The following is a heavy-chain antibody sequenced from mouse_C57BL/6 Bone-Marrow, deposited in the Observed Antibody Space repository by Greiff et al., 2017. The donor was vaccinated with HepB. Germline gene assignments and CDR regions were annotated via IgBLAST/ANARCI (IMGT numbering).Heavy chain of an antibody. CDR1: GYTFTSYW. CDR3: ARRGYFFMDY. J-gene: IGHJ4*01. V-gene: IGHV1-64*01. CDR2: IHPNSGST. Sequence: QVQLQQPGAELVKPGASVKLSCKASGYTFTSYWMHWVKQRPGQGLEWIGMIHPNSGSTNYNEKFKSKATLTVDKSSSTAYMQPSSLTSEDSAVYYCARRGYFFMDYWGQGTSVTVSS.